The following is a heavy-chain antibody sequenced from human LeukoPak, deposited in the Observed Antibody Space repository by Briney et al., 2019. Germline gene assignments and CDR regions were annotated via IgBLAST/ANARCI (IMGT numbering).Heavy chain of an antibody. D-gene: IGHD1-26*01. CDR1: GGSISSYY. CDR2: IYTSGST. V-gene: IGHV4-4*07. CDR3: ARDRGSHSDY. Sequence: SETLSLTCTVSGGSISSYYSSWIRPPAREGLEWIGRIYTSGSTNYNPSLKSRVTMSVDTSKNQFSLKLSSVTAADTAVYYCARDRGSHSDYWGQGTLVTVPS. J-gene: IGHJ4*02.